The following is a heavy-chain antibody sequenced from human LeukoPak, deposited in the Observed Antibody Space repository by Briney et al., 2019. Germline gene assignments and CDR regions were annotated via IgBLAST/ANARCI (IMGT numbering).Heavy chain of an antibody. D-gene: IGHD3-9*01. CDR1: GGSISSSNW. V-gene: IGHV4-4*02. J-gene: IGHJ4*02. CDR3: ASEYYDILTGYSSYY. Sequence: SETLSHTCAVSGGSISSSNWWSWVRQPPGKGLEWIGETYHSGSTNYNPSLKSRVTISVDKSKNQFSLKLSSVTAADTAVYYCASEYYDILTGYSSYYWGQGTLVTVSS. CDR2: TYHSGST.